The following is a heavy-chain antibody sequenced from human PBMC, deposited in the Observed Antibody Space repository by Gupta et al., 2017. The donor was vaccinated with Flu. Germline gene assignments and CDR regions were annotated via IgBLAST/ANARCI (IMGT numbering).Heavy chain of an antibody. CDR1: GFSLSDGYY. Sequence: QVQLRESGPGLVEPSETLSLTCTVSGFSLSDGYYWGWIRQPPGKGLEWIGSVFHSGTLKYNPSLESRATLSVDTSKNQISLNLTSVTAADTAMYYCARDMGGGQDNPLDYWGQGTLVTVSS. J-gene: IGHJ4*02. D-gene: IGHD3-10*01. V-gene: IGHV4-38-2*02. CDR2: VFHSGTL. CDR3: ARDMGGGQDNPLDY.